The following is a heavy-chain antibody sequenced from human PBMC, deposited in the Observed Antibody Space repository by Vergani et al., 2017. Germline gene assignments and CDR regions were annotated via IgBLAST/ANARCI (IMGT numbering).Heavy chain of an antibody. Sequence: QVQLQESGPGLVKPSETLSLTCTVSGGSISSYYWSWIRQPPGKGLEWLGYIYYSGSTNYNPSLKSRVTISVDTSKNQFSLKLSSVTAADTAVYYCAREKLNYDILTGYYNYGMDVWGQGTTVTVSS. CDR3: AREKLNYDILTGYYNYGMDV. CDR1: GGSISSYY. V-gene: IGHV4-59*01. D-gene: IGHD3-9*01. CDR2: IYYSGST. J-gene: IGHJ6*02.